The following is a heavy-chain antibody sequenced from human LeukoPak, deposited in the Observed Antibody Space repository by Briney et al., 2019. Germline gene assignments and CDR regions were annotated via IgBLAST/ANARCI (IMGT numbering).Heavy chain of an antibody. D-gene: IGHD1-7*01. CDR2: ISPFNDNT. V-gene: IGHV1-18*01. CDR1: GYNFKNFA. Sequence: ASVKVSCKASGYNFKNFAISWVRQAPGQGLEWMGWISPFNDNTGSSQKFQGRVTLTTDTSTSTVYLELRGLRLDDTAVYFCARETQNQNYLADSWGQETLVTVSS. CDR3: ARETQNQNYLADS. J-gene: IGHJ4*02.